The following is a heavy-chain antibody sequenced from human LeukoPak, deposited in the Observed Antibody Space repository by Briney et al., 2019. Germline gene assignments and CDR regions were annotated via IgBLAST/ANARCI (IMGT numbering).Heavy chain of an antibody. CDR3: ARHLGEVYYFDY. CDR1: GGSISSYY. D-gene: IGHD3-16*01. Sequence: PSETLSLTCTVSGGSISSYYWSWIRQPPGKGLEWIGYFHYSGSTNYNPSLKSRVTISVDTSKNQFSLKLSSVTAADTAVYYCARHLGEVYYFDYWGQGTLVTVSS. CDR2: FHYSGST. V-gene: IGHV4-59*08. J-gene: IGHJ4*02.